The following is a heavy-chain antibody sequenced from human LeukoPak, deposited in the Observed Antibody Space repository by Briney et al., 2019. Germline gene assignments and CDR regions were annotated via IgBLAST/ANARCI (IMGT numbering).Heavy chain of an antibody. D-gene: IGHD2-2*01. CDR1: GGSISSGDYY. CDR2: IYYSGST. J-gene: IGHJ5*02. Sequence: PSQTLSLTCTVSGGSISSGDYYWSWIRQPPGKGLEWIGYIYYSGSTYYNPSLKSRVTISVDTSKNQFSLKLSSVTAADTAEYYCARGGGSTYGNWFDPWGQGTLVTVSS. V-gene: IGHV4-30-4*01. CDR3: ARGGGSTYGNWFDP.